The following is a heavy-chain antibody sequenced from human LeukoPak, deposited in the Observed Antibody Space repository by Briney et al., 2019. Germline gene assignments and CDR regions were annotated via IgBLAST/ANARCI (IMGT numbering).Heavy chain of an antibody. V-gene: IGHV3-21*01. CDR2: ISSSSSYI. Sequence: GGSLRLSCAASGFTFSSYSTNWVRQAPGKGLEWVSSISSSSSYIYYADSVKGRFTISRDNAKNSLYLQMNSLRAEDTAVYYCARDAGGYVPLDYWGQGTLVTVSS. CDR3: ARDAGGYVPLDY. J-gene: IGHJ4*02. CDR1: GFTFSSYS. D-gene: IGHD5-12*01.